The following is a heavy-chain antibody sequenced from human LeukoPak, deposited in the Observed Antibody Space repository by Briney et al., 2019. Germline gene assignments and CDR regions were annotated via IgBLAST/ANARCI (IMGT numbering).Heavy chain of an antibody. CDR2: IYTSGST. V-gene: IGHV4-4*07. J-gene: IGHJ4*02. CDR1: GGSISSYY. Sequence: PSETLSLTCTVSGGSISSYYWSWIRQPAGKGLEWIGRIYTSGSTNYNPSLKSRVTMSVDTSKNQFSLKLSSVTAADTAVYYCARDPSSGWSGSFDYWGQGTLVTVSS. CDR3: ARDPSSGWSGSFDY. D-gene: IGHD6-19*01.